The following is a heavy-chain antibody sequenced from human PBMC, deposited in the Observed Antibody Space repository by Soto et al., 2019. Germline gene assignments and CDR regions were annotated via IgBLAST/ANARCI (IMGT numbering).Heavy chain of an antibody. CDR2: IVVGSGNT. D-gene: IGHD6-13*01. Sequence: GASVKVSCKASGFTFTSSAVQWVRQARGQRLEWIGWIVVGSGNTNYAQKFQERVTITRDMSTSTAYTELSSLRSEDTAVYYCAAETAAASYGMDAWGQGTTVTVSS. J-gene: IGHJ6*02. CDR3: AAETAAASYGMDA. V-gene: IGHV1-58*01. CDR1: GFTFTSSA.